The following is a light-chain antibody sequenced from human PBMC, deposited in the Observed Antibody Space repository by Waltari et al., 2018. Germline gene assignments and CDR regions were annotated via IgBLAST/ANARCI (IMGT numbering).Light chain of an antibody. CDR2: EVS. CDR1: NSDVGGYNF. J-gene: IGLJ1*01. V-gene: IGLV2-8*01. CDR3: SSYAGSNNSV. Sequence: QSALTQPPSASGSPGQSVTISCTGTNSDVGGYNFVSWYQHHPGKAPKLIIYEVSKRPSGVPDRFSGSKSGNTASLTVSGLQAADEADYFCSSYAGSNNSVFGTGTKVTVL.